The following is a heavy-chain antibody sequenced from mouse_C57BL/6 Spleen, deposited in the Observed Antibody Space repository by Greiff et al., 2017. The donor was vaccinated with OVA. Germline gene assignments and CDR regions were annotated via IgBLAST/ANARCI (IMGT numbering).Heavy chain of an antibody. Sequence: EVQLQESGPELVKPGASVKISCKASGYSFTDYNMNWVKQSNGKSLEWIGVINPNYGTTSYNQKFKGKATLTVDQSSSTAYMQLNSLTSEDSAVYYCARSDYGSSWGYFDVWGTGTTVTVSS. V-gene: IGHV1-39*01. CDR2: INPNYGTT. CDR1: GYSFTDYN. D-gene: IGHD1-1*01. J-gene: IGHJ1*03. CDR3: ARSDYGSSWGYFDV.